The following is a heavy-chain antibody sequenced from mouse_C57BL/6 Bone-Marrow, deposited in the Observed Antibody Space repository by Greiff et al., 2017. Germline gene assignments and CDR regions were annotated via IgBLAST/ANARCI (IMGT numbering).Heavy chain of an antibody. CDR1: GYTFTSYG. Sequence: VQLQQSGAELARPGASVKLSCKASGYTFTSYGISWVKQRTGQGLEWIGEIYPRSGNTYYNEKFKGKATLTADKSSSTAYMELRSLTSEDSAVYFWAVLSIAMDYGGQGTSVTVSS. V-gene: IGHV1-81*01. D-gene: IGHD2-3*01. CDR2: IYPRSGNT. J-gene: IGHJ4*01. CDR3: AVLSIAMDY.